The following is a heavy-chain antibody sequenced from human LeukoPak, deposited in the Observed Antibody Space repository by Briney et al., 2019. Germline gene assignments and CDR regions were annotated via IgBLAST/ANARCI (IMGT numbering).Heavy chain of an antibody. CDR1: GFTFDDYG. D-gene: IGHD3-22*01. V-gene: IGHV3-20*04. Sequence: PGGSLRLSCAASGFTFDDYGMSWVRQAPGKGLEWVSGINWNGGGTGYADSVKGRFTISRDNAKNSLYLQMNSLRAEDTALYYCARDLDYYDSPHFDYWGQGTLVTVSS. CDR3: ARDLDYYDSPHFDY. CDR2: INWNGGGT. J-gene: IGHJ4*02.